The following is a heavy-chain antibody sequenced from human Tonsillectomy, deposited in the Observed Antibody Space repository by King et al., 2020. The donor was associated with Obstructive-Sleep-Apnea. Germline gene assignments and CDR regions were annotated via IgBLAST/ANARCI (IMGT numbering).Heavy chain of an antibody. CDR1: GFSLSKGRMG. CDR3: ARFSYYYDSSGYYTYYFDY. V-gene: IGHV2-26*01. J-gene: IGHJ4*02. D-gene: IGHD3-22*01. Sequence: TLKESGPVLVKPPETLTLTCTVSGFSLSKGRMGVSWIRQPPGKALEWLAHIFSNDEKSYSTSLKNRLTISKDTSKSQVVLTMTNMDPVDTATYCCARFSYYYDSSGYYTYYFDYWGQGTLVTVSS. CDR2: IFSNDEK.